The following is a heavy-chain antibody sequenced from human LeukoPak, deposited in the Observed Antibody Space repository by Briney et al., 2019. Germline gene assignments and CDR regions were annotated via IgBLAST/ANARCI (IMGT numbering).Heavy chain of an antibody. CDR1: GFTFDDYG. CDR3: ARGSNYYDSSGYRDAFDI. V-gene: IGHV3-20*04. J-gene: IGHJ3*02. CDR2: INWNGGST. D-gene: IGHD3-22*01. Sequence: GGSLRLSCAASGFTFDDYGMSWVRQAPGKGLEWVSGINWNGGSTGYADSVKGRFTISRDNAKNSLYPQMNSLRAEDTALYYCARGSNYYDSSGYRDAFDIWGQGTMVTVSS.